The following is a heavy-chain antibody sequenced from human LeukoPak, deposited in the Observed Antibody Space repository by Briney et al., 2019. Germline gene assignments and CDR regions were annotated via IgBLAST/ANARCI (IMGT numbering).Heavy chain of an antibody. CDR3: ARIGYGDPTNDY. J-gene: IGHJ4*02. CDR2: IYYSGST. CDR1: GGSISSYN. D-gene: IGHD4-17*01. Sequence: SETLSLTCTVSGGSISSYNWSWIRQPPGKGLEWIGYIYYSGSTNYNPSLKSRVTISVDTSKNQFSLKLSSVTAADTAVYYCARIGYGDPTNDYWGQGTLVTVSS. V-gene: IGHV4-59*01.